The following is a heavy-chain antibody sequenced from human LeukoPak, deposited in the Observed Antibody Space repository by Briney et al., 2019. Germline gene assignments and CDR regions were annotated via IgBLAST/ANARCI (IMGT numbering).Heavy chain of an antibody. CDR2: IRGNGVTT. D-gene: IGHD3-16*01. J-gene: IGHJ1*01. CDR1: GFTFSSYS. V-gene: IGHV3-23*01. CDR3: AKDDAWGRYQD. Sequence: GGSLRLSCAASGFTFSSYSMNWVRQAPGKGLEWVSGIRGNGVTTYYADSVKGRFTISRDNSKNTLYLQMSSLGAEDTAVYFCAKDDAWGRYQDWGQGTLVTVSS.